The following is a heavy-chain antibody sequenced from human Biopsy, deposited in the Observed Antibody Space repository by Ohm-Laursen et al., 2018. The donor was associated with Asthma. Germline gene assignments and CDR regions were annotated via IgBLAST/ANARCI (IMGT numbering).Heavy chain of an antibody. V-gene: IGHV1-24*01. D-gene: IGHD4-17*01. CDR2: YDLEEGGT. Sequence: SVNVSCKISGYSLTDLSMHWVRQAPGQGLGWMGGYDLEEGGTVNARRFQGRVTMTGDTSTDTAYMELSSLSSDGTGVYYCASDFPKDYVRYNFQFWGQGTLVTVSS. J-gene: IGHJ4*02. CDR1: GYSLTDLS. CDR3: ASDFPKDYVRYNFQF.